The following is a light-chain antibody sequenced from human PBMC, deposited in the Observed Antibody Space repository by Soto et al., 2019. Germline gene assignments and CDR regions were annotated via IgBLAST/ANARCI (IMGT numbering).Light chain of an antibody. J-gene: IGLJ1*01. CDR1: SSDVGGYNY. CDR3: TSYTSSTTPV. Sequence: QSALTQPASVSGSPGQAITISCTGTSSDVGGYNYVSWYQQHPGKARKLMIYEVSNRPSGVSDRFSGYKSGNTDSLTISGLQAEDEYDYYCTSYTSSTTPVFGTGTEVTVL. V-gene: IGLV2-14*01. CDR2: EVS.